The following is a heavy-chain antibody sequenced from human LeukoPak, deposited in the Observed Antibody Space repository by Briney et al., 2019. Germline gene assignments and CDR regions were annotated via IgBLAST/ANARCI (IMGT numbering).Heavy chain of an antibody. J-gene: IGHJ4*02. CDR3: ARVPYYDFWSGYWALED. D-gene: IGHD3-3*01. CDR1: GGTSISYA. CDR2: IIPILGIA. Sequence: SVKVSCKASGGTSISYAISWVRQAPRQGREWMVRIIPILGIANYAQKFQGRVTITADKSTSTAYMELSSLRSEDTAVYYCARVPYYDFWSGYWALEDWGQGTLVTVSS. V-gene: IGHV1-69*04.